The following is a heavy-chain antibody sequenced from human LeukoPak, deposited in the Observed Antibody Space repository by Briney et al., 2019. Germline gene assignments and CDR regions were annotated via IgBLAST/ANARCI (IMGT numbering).Heavy chain of an antibody. CDR3: AREAGAPRAFDF. Sequence: ASVKVSCKVSGYTLTELSMHWVRQPPGKGLEWMGGFDPEDGETIYAQKFQGRVTMTRDTSTATFFMELRSLRSEDTALYYCAREAGAPRAFDFWGQGTMVTMSS. V-gene: IGHV1-24*01. CDR2: FDPEDGET. D-gene: IGHD1-26*01. J-gene: IGHJ3*01. CDR1: GYTLTELS.